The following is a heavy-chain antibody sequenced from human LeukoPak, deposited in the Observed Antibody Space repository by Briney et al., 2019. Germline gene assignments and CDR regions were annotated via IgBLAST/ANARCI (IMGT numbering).Heavy chain of an antibody. CDR3: ARGPPYGSGKFGPSDY. Sequence: GGSLRLSCTVSGFSVSAIYLSWVRQVPGKGLQWVSGIYSAGTSFHAESLEGRFTVSRDFSKNILYLQMNSLRAEDTGVYYCARGPPYGSGKFGPSDYWGQGTLVTVSS. CDR2: IYSAGTS. CDR1: GFSVSAIY. V-gene: IGHV3-53*01. D-gene: IGHD3-10*01. J-gene: IGHJ4*02.